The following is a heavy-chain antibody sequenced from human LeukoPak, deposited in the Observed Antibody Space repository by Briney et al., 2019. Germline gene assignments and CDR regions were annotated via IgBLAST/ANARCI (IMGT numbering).Heavy chain of an antibody. V-gene: IGHV4-34*01. J-gene: IGHJ5*02. CDR1: GGSFSGYY. D-gene: IGHD3-10*01. Sequence: PSETLSLTCAVYGGSFSGYYWSWIRQPPGKGLEWIGEINHSGSTNYNPSLKSRVTISVDTSKNQFSLKLSSVTAADTAVYYCARLRRYYYGSGSSGGGWFDPWGQGTLVTVSS. CDR2: INHSGST. CDR3: ARLRRYYYGSGSSGGGWFDP.